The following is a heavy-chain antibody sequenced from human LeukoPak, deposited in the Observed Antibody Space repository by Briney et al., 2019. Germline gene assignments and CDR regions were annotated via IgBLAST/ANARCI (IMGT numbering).Heavy chain of an antibody. CDR3: ARVQEAFDI. CDR1: GYTFTDYY. V-gene: IGHV1-2*02. D-gene: IGHD3-10*01. Sequence: GASVKVSCKASGYTFTDYYMHWVRQAPGQGLEWMGWINPNSGDTNSAQNFQGRVTMTRDTSISTAYMELSRLRSDDTAMYYCARVQEAFDIWGQGTMVTVSS. CDR2: INPNSGDT. J-gene: IGHJ3*02.